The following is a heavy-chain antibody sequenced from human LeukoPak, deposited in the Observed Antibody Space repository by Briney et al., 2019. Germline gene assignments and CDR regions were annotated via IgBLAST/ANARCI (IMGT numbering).Heavy chain of an antibody. CDR2: IKQDGSEK. CDR3: ARDGYSGYLNDY. Sequence: PGGSLRLSCAASGFTFSGYWMSWVRQAPGKGLEGVANIKQDGSEKYYVASGKGRFTISRDNAKNSLYLQMNSLRAEDTAVYYCARDGYSGYLNDYWGQGTLVTVSS. V-gene: IGHV3-7*01. D-gene: IGHD5-12*01. J-gene: IGHJ4*02. CDR1: GFTFSGYW.